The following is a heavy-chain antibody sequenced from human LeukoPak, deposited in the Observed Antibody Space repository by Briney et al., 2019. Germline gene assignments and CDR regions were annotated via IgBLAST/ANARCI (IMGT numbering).Heavy chain of an antibody. CDR1: EYSFTSYW. D-gene: IGHD2-2*01. Sequence: GESLKISCKGSEYSFTSYWIGWVRQMPGKGLEWMGIIYPGDSDTRYSPSFQGQVTISADKSISTAYLQWSSLKASDTAMYYCARRDCSSTSCYAEYFQHWGQGTLVTVSS. CDR2: IYPGDSDT. CDR3: ARRDCSSTSCYAEYFQH. J-gene: IGHJ1*01. V-gene: IGHV5-51*01.